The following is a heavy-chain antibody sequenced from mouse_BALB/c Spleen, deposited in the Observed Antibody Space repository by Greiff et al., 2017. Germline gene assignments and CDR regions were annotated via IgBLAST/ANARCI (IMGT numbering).Heavy chain of an antibody. Sequence: ESGPGLVKPSQSLSLTCTVTGYSITSDYAWNWIRQFPGNKLEWMGYISYSGSTSYNPSLKSRISITRDTSKNQFFLQLNSVTTEDTATYYCARGGTTVVATVDYWGQGTTLTVSS. CDR1: GYSITSDYA. V-gene: IGHV3-2*02. CDR3: ARGGTTVVATVDY. CDR2: ISYSGST. J-gene: IGHJ2*01. D-gene: IGHD1-1*01.